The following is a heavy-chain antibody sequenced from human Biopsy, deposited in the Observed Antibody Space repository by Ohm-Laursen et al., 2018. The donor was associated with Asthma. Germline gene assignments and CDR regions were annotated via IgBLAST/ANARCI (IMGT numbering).Heavy chain of an antibody. CDR3: ARGPEWSGLDI. CDR2: SDHRGNT. V-gene: IGHV4-34*01. Sequence: SDTLSLTCSMYGLSSSGYYWTWIRQPPGKGLEWIGESDHRGNTNINPTLKSRVTISKDKSANEFSLKMRSVTAADTAIYYCARGPEWSGLDIWSQGTAVTVSS. J-gene: IGHJ6*02. CDR1: GLSSSGYY. D-gene: IGHD3-3*01.